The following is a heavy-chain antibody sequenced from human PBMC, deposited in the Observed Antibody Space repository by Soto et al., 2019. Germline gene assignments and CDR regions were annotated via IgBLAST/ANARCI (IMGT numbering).Heavy chain of an antibody. J-gene: IGHJ4*02. CDR1: GFTFTRYS. CDR2: ISSTTNYI. V-gene: IGHV3-21*06. CDR3: ARESEDLTSNFDY. Sequence: GGSLRLSCAAFGFTFTRYSMNWVRQAPGKGLEWVSSISSTTNYIYYGDSMKGRFTISRDNAKNSLYLEMNSLRAEDTAVYYCARESEDLTSNFDYWGQGTLVTVSS.